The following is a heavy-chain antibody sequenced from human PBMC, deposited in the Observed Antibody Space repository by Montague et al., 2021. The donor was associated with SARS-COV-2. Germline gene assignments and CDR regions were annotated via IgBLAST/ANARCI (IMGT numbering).Heavy chain of an antibody. CDR3: ARDDLIVGNTKDYYYGMDV. Sequence: SLRLSCAASGLTFSDYYMSWIRQAPGKGLEWVSHISSSGSTINYADSVKGRFTISRDNAKNSLYLQMSSLRAEDTALYYCARDDLIVGNTKDYYYGMDVWGQGTTVTVSS. D-gene: IGHD1-26*01. CDR2: ISSSGSTI. CDR1: GLTFSDYY. J-gene: IGHJ6*02. V-gene: IGHV3-11*01.